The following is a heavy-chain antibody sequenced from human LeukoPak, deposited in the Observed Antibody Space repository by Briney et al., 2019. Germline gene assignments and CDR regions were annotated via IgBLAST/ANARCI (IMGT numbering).Heavy chain of an antibody. J-gene: IGHJ4*02. CDR3: AKGDYYGSGTYFGRNIRGPFDH. D-gene: IGHD3-10*01. V-gene: IGHV3-11*04. CDR1: TFTFSDYY. Sequence: GGSLRLSCAASTFTFSDYYMSSIRQAPGKGLECISYIRNSGSIIYYADSVKGRFTISRDNAKNSLYLQMSSLRVEDTAIYYCAKGDYYGSGTYFGRNIRGPFDHWGQGTLVTVSS. CDR2: IRNSGSII.